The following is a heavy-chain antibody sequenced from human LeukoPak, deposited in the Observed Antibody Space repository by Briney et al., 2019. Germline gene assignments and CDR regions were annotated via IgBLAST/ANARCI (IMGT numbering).Heavy chain of an antibody. Sequence: SETLSLTCTVSGGSISSYYWSWIRQPPGKGLEWIGYIYYSGSTNYNPSLKSRVNISVDTSKNQFSLKLSSVTAADTAVYYCARGSYDILTGYSDAFDIWGQGTMVTVSS. D-gene: IGHD3-9*01. CDR2: IYYSGST. CDR1: GGSISSYY. CDR3: ARGSYDILTGYSDAFDI. V-gene: IGHV4-59*01. J-gene: IGHJ3*02.